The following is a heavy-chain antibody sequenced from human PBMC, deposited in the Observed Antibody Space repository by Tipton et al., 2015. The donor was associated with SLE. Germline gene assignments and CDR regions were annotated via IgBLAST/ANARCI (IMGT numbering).Heavy chain of an antibody. CDR3: ARDPNGGYGSFDY. Sequence: TLSLTCVVSGASITTEGYSWSWLRQPPGKGLEWIGYIFHTGSAYYNPSLRSRLTISVDTSKNQFSLKLSSVTAADTAVYYCARDPNGGYGSFDYWGLGALVTVSS. D-gene: IGHD7-27*01. J-gene: IGHJ4*02. V-gene: IGHV4-30-2*01. CDR1: GASITTEGYS. CDR2: IFHTGSA.